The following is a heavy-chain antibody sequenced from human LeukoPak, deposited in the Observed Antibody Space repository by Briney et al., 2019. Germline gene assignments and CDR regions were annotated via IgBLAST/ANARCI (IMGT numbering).Heavy chain of an antibody. Sequence: KPSETLSLTCAVYGGSFSGYYWSWIRQPPGKGLEWIGEINHSGSTNYNPSLKSRVTISVDTSKNQFSLKLSSVTAADTAVYYCARSHENLTGTTHLRNHNWFDPWGQGTLVTVSS. CDR1: GGSFSGYY. V-gene: IGHV4-34*01. D-gene: IGHD1-7*01. CDR3: ARSHENLTGTTHLRNHNWFDP. J-gene: IGHJ5*02. CDR2: INHSGST.